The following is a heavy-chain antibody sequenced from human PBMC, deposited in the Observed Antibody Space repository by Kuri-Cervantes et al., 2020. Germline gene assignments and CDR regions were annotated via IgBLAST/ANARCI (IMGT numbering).Heavy chain of an antibody. CDR1: GFTFSDHY. CDR2: IYHSGST. J-gene: IGHJ3*02. Sequence: ESLKISCAASGFTFSDHYMDWVRQAPGKGLEWIGEIYHSGSTNYNPSLKSRVTISVDKSKNQFSLKLGSVTAADTAVYYCARGGPYYDILIGLGAFDIWGQGTMVTVSS. CDR3: ARGGPYYDILIGLGAFDI. D-gene: IGHD3-9*01. V-gene: IGHV4-34*01.